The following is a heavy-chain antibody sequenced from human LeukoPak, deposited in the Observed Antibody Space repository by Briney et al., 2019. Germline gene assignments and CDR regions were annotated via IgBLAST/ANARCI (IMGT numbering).Heavy chain of an antibody. J-gene: IGHJ4*02. Sequence: SVKVSCKASGGTFSSYAISWVRQAPGQGLEWMGRIIPILGIANYAQKFQGRVTITADKSTSTAYMELSSLRSEDTAVYYCAREHGSTYCSGGSCYELQFDYWGQGTLVTVSS. D-gene: IGHD2-15*01. CDR3: AREHGSTYCSGGSCYELQFDY. CDR1: GGTFSSYA. CDR2: IIPILGIA. V-gene: IGHV1-69*04.